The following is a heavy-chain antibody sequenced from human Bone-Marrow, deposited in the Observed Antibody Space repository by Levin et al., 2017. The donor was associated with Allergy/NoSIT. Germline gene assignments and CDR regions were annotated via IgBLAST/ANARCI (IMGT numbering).Heavy chain of an antibody. CDR3: AKSLTTYLGDGVDV. CDR1: AFRLSPYA. V-gene: IGHV3-30-3*02. J-gene: IGHJ6*02. CDR2: ISYDGRSK. D-gene: IGHD4-11*01. Sequence: HPGGSLRLSCTASAFRLSPYAMHWVRQAPGKGLEWVTVISYDGRSKYYADSVKGRFTVSRDKSKNTLYLQMNSLRAEDTAVYYCAKSLTTYLGDGVDVWGQGTTVTVSS.